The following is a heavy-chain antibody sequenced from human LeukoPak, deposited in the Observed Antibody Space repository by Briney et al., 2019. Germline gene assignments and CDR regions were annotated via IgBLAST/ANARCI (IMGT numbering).Heavy chain of an antibody. CDR2: ISSSSNYI. V-gene: IGHV3-21*01. CDR1: GFIFSSYN. J-gene: IGHJ4*02. D-gene: IGHD6-6*01. Sequence: PGGSLRLSCAASGFIFSSYNMNWVRQAPGKGLEWVSSISSSSNYIYYADSVKGRFTISRDNAKNSVYLQMNSLGAEDTALYYCARDGYSSSSLDYWGQGTLVTVSS. CDR3: ARDGYSSSSLDY.